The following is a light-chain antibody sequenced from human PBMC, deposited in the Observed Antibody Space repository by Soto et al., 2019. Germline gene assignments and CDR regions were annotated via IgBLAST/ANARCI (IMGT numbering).Light chain of an antibody. CDR1: QSVSGSY. CDR2: DAS. Sequence: EILLTQSPGTLSLSPGDRATLSCRASQSVSGSYLAWYQQKPGQAPRLVIYDASSRATGIPDRFSGSGSGADFTLTISRLEPEDFAVYYCQHRIMWPTTFGQGTKVDIK. CDR3: QHRIMWPTT. V-gene: IGKV3D-20*02. J-gene: IGKJ1*01.